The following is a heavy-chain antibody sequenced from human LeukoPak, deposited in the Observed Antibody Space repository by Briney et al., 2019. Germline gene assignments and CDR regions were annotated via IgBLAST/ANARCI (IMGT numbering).Heavy chain of an antibody. D-gene: IGHD4-11*01. CDR3: ARGLTTVTPLDI. J-gene: IGHJ3*02. Sequence: TWGSLRLSCAASGFTVSSNYMSWVRQAPGKGLEWVSVIYSGGSTYYADSVKGRFTISRDNSKNTLYLQMNSLRAEDTAVYYCARGLTTVTPLDIWGQGTMVTVSS. CDR1: GFTVSSNY. V-gene: IGHV3-66*02. CDR2: IYSGGST.